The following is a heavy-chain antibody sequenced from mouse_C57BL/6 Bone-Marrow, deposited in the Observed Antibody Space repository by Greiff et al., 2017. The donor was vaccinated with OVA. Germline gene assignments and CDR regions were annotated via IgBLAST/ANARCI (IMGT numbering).Heavy chain of an antibody. CDR3: ARGGYYYGSSYGYFDV. CDR1: GYTFTSYW. D-gene: IGHD1-1*01. Sequence: QVQLKQPGAELVKPGASVKLSCKASGYTFTSYWMHWVKQRPGQGLEWIGMIHPNSGSTNYNEKFKSKATLTVDKSSSTAYMQLSSLTSEDSAVYYCARGGYYYGSSYGYFDVWGTGTTVTVSS. CDR2: IHPNSGST. J-gene: IGHJ1*03. V-gene: IGHV1-64*01.